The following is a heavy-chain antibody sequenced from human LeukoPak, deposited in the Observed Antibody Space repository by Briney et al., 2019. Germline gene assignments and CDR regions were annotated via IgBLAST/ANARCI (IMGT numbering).Heavy chain of an antibody. CDR2: ISYDGRNK. V-gene: IGHV3-30*18. J-gene: IGHJ4*02. CDR3: AKDPYSYGAYYFDY. D-gene: IGHD5-18*01. Sequence: AGGSLRLSCAASGFTFSSFGMHWVRQAPGKGLEWVAVISYDGRNKYYGDSVKGRFTISRDISKNTLYLQMNSLRAEGTAVYYCAKDPYSYGAYYFDYWGQGTLVTVSS. CDR1: GFTFSSFG.